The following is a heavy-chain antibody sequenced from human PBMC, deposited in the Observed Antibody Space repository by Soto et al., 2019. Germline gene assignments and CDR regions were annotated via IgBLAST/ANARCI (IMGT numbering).Heavy chain of an antibody. CDR1: GGSISSSSYF. V-gene: IGHV4-39*01. D-gene: IGHD4-17*01. J-gene: IGHJ4*02. Sequence: QLQLQESGPGLVKPSETLSLTCTVSGGSISSSSYFWGWIRQPPGKGLEWIGSISYTGGTYYDPSLKSRVTISVDTSKNQFSLKLTSVTAADTAVYYCASLLLGDDYSYYFNYWGQGTLVTVSS. CDR3: ASLLLGDDYSYYFNY. CDR2: ISYTGGT.